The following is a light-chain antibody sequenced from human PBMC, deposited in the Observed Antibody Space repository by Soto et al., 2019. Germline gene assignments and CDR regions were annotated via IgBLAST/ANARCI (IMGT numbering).Light chain of an antibody. Sequence: QSALTQPASVSGSPGQSITISCTGTSSDVGSYNLVSWYQQHPGKAPKLMIYEGSKRPSGVSNRFSGSKSGNTASLTISGLQAEDEAEYYCQSYDISLSGVVFGGGTQLTVL. J-gene: IGLJ2*01. V-gene: IGLV2-23*01. CDR2: EGS. CDR1: SSDVGSYNL. CDR3: QSYDISLSGVV.